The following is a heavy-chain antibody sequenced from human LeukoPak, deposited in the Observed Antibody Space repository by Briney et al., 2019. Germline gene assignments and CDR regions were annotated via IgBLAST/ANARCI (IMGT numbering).Heavy chain of an antibody. D-gene: IGHD6-13*01. V-gene: IGHV6-1*01. CDR2: TYFTSKWTG. Sequence: SRTLSLTCAISGDNVSSDSASWHWSRQSPSRGLEWLGRTYFTSKWTGDQAVSVRGRITIKPDTSKNQFTLQLNSVSVEDTAVYYCARRESWRSYFDLWGQGTLVIVSS. CDR3: ARRESWRSYFDL. J-gene: IGHJ5*02. CDR1: GDNVSSDSAS.